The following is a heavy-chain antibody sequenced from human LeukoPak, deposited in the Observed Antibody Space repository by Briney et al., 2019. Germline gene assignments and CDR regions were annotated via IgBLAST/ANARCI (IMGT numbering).Heavy chain of an antibody. CDR3: AKDLGSSPPGDF. V-gene: IGHV3-23*01. CDR2: ISLSGGST. J-gene: IGHJ4*02. D-gene: IGHD6-6*01. CDR1: GVTLSAYA. Sequence: GGSLRLSCAASGVTLSAYAMSWVRQAPGKGLEWVSSISLSGGSTYYADSVKGRFTISRDSSKNTLYLQMNSLRADDTAVYFCAKDLGSSPPGDFWGQGTLVSVSS.